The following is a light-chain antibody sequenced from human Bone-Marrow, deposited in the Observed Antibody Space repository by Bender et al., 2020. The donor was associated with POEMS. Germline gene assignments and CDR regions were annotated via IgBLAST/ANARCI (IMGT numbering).Light chain of an antibody. CDR1: SSNIENSY. V-gene: IGLV1-47*01. CDR3: AAWDDSLSGRV. J-gene: IGLJ2*01. CDR2: RTS. Sequence: QSVLTPPPAASGTPGQRVTISCSGSSSNIENSYVYWYQQIPGTAPKLLISRTSERPSGVPDRFSGSKSGTSASLAISGLRSEDEGDYYCAAWDDSLSGRVFGGGTKLTVL.